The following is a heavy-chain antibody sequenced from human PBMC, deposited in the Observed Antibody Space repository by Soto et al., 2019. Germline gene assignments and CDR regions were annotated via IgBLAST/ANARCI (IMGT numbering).Heavy chain of an antibody. CDR2: IYYSGST. J-gene: IGHJ4*02. V-gene: IGHV4-59*01. CDR3: AREYYYDSSGYLDY. Sequence: SETLSLTCTVSGGSISSYYWSWIRQPPGKGLEWIGYIYYSGSTNYNPSLKSRVTISVDTSKNQFSLKLSSVTAADTAVYYCAREYYYDSSGYLDYWGQGTLVTVSS. D-gene: IGHD3-22*01. CDR1: GGSISSYY.